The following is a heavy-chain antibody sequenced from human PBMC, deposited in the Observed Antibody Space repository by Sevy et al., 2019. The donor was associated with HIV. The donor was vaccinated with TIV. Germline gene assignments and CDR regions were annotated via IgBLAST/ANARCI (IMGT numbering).Heavy chain of an antibody. CDR3: ARVVMSSSWPCFDY. CDR1: GYTFTTYA. CDR2: ISVNNGNR. Sequence: ASVKVSCKASGYTFTTYAITWVRQAPGEGLEWMGRISVNNGNRNYAQKVQDRVTMTTDTSTNTAYMELRSLSSDDTAMYYCARVVMSSSWPCFDYWGQGTLVTVSS. J-gene: IGHJ4*02. D-gene: IGHD6-13*01. V-gene: IGHV1-18*01.